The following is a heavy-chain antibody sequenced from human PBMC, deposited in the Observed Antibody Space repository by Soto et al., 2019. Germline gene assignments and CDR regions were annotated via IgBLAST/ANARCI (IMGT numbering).Heavy chain of an antibody. D-gene: IGHD3-22*01. CDR2: ITSHSVYI. CDR1: GFAFDVHS. Sequence: GGSLRLACEASGFAFDVHSMNWVRQVPGGVLEGVASITSHSVYIRYADSVRGRFTISRDNAKNSVYLQLSGLRDDDTAVYYCARGVYYAESGHYLRLGFDYWGQGALVTVSS. CDR3: ARGVYYAESGHYLRLGFDY. V-gene: IGHV3-21*01. J-gene: IGHJ4*02.